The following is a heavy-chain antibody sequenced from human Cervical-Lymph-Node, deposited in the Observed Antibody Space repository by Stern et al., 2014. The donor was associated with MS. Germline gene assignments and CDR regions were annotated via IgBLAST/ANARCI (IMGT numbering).Heavy chain of an antibody. CDR1: GGTFNSYV. Sequence: VQLVESGAEVKKPGSSGKVSCKASGGTFNSYVISWVRQAPGQGLEWMGGLGNLFSTTHYAQKLQGRVTITADESRSTTYMELTSLRSDDTAVYYCARGGIGSSRLYYHFYGMDVWGQGTTVTVSS. CDR2: LGNLFSTT. CDR3: ARGGIGSSRLYYHFYGMDV. J-gene: IGHJ6*02. V-gene: IGHV1-69*01. D-gene: IGHD6-6*01.